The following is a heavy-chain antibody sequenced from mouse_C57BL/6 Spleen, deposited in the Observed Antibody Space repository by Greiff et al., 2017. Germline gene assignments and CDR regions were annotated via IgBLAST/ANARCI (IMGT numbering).Heavy chain of an antibody. CDR1: GYTFTSYW. CDR2: ILPNSGST. CDR3: ARWTDPCAY. V-gene: IGHV1-64*01. Sequence: QVQLKQPGAELVKPGASVKLSCTASGYTFTSYWMHWVKQRPGQGLEWIGLILPNSGSTNYNAKFKSKATLTADKSSSTAYIRLSSLTSADSAVYKCARWTDPCAYWGQGTLVTGSA. J-gene: IGHJ3*01.